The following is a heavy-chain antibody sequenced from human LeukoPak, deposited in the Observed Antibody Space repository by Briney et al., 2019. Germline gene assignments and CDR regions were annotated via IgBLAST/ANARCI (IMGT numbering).Heavy chain of an antibody. J-gene: IGHJ3*02. D-gene: IGHD6-25*01. CDR1: GFTFSSYS. Sequence: GGSLRLSCAASGFTFSSYSMNWVRQAPGQGREWVSSISSSSSYIYYADSVKGRFTISRDNAKNSLYLQMNSLRAEDTAVYYCARPLSGSHLAFDIWGQGTMATVSS. V-gene: IGHV3-21*01. CDR2: ISSSSSYI. CDR3: ARPLSGSHLAFDI.